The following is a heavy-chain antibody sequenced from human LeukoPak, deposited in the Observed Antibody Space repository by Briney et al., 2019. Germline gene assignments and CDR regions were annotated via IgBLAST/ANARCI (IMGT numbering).Heavy chain of an antibody. CDR3: ARQEGTEDY. J-gene: IGHJ4*02. Sequence: PSETLSLTCAVYGGSFNGYYCGWIRQPPGKGLEWIGEINHSGSTNYNPSLKSRVTISVDASKNQFSLKLTSVTAADTAVYYCARQEGTEDYWGQGTLVTVSS. CDR1: GGSFNGYY. CDR2: INHSGST. D-gene: IGHD2-8*02. V-gene: IGHV4-34*01.